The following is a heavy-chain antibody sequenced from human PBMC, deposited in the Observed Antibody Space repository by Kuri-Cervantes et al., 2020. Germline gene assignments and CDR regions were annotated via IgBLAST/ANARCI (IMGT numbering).Heavy chain of an antibody. J-gene: IGHJ3*02. CDR3: ARLITIFGGDAFDI. CDR1: GYTFTSYY. CDR2: ISAYNGNT. D-gene: IGHD3-3*01. Sequence: ASVKVSCKASGYTFTSYYMHWVRQAPGQGLEWMGWISAYNGNTNYAQKLQGRVTMTTDTSTSTAYMELRSLRSDDTAVYYCARLITIFGGDAFDIWGQGTMVTVSS. V-gene: IGHV1-18*04.